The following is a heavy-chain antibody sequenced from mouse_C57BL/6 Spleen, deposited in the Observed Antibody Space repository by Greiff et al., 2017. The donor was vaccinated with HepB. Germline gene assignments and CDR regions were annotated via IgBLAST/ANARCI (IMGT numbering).Heavy chain of an antibody. J-gene: IGHJ1*03. CDR3: AKKGHYYGSSYRYWYIDV. CDR1: GFSLPSYG. D-gene: IGHD1-1*01. Sequence: VQLKESGPGLVQPSQSLSITCTVSGFSLPSYGVHWVRQPPGKGLEWLGVIWSGGSTDYNAAFISRLSISKDNSKSQVFFKMNSLQADDTAIYYCAKKGHYYGSSYRYWYIDVWGTGTTVTVSS. CDR2: IWSGGST. V-gene: IGHV2-4*01.